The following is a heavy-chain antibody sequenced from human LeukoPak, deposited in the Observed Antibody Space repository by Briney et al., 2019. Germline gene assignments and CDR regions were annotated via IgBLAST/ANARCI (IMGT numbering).Heavy chain of an antibody. CDR2: ISAYNGNT. D-gene: IGHD2-15*01. J-gene: IGHJ5*02. Sequence: ASVKVSCKASGYTFTTYGISWVRQAPGQGLEWMGWISAYNGNTHYAQKLQGRVTMTNATSTSTAYMELRSLRSYDTAVYYCARVGVVAATINWFDPWGQGTLVTVSS. V-gene: IGHV1-18*01. CDR1: GYTFTTYG. CDR3: ARVGVVAATINWFDP.